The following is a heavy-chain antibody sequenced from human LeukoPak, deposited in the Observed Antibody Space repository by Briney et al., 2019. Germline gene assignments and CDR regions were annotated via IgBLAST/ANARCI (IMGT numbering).Heavy chain of an antibody. D-gene: IGHD5-24*01. V-gene: IGHV4-61*02. CDR2: IYTSGST. Sequence: SQTLSLTCTVSGGSISSGSYYWSWIRQPAGKGLEWIGRIYTSGSTNYNPSLKSRVTISVDTSKNQFSLKLSSVTAADTAVYYCARDYGYNQNGAFDIWGQGTMVTVSS. CDR1: GGSISSGSYY. J-gene: IGHJ3*02. CDR3: ARDYGYNQNGAFDI.